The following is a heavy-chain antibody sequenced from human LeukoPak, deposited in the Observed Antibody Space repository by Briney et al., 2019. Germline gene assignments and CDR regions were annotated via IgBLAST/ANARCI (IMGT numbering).Heavy chain of an antibody. CDR2: IYTSGST. CDR3: AREGDGLWFGEHHFDY. Sequence: SETLSLTCTVSGGSISSYYWSWIRQPAGKGLEWIGRIYTSGSTNYDPSLKSRVTMSVDTSKNQFSLKLSSVTAADTAVYYCAREGDGLWFGEHHFDYWGQGTLVTVSS. V-gene: IGHV4-4*07. J-gene: IGHJ4*02. CDR1: GGSISSYY. D-gene: IGHD3-10*01.